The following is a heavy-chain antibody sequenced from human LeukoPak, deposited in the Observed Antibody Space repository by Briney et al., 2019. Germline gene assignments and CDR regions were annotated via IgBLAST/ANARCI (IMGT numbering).Heavy chain of an antibody. CDR1: GGSISSSSYY. J-gene: IGHJ4*02. Sequence: PSETLSLTCTVSGGSISSSSYYWGWIRQPPGKGLEWIGSIYYSGSTYYNPSLKSRVTISVDTSKNQFSLKLSSVTAADTAVYYCARVGGSYFDYFDYWGQGTLVTVSS. V-gene: IGHV4-39*07. D-gene: IGHD1-26*01. CDR2: IYYSGST. CDR3: ARVGGSYFDYFDY.